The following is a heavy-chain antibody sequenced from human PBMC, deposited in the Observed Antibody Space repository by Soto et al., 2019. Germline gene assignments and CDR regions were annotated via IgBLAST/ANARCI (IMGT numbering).Heavy chain of an antibody. D-gene: IGHD6-6*01. CDR3: ASEIVVRPGMDV. J-gene: IGHJ6*02. CDR2: IVVGSGNS. V-gene: IGHV1-58*02. CDR1: GYTFTSSS. Sequence: SVKVSCKASGYTFTSSSMQWVRQARGQRLECIGGIVVGSGNSNYAQKFQERVTITRDMSTSTAYMELSSLRSEDTAVYYCASEIVVRPGMDVWGQGTTVTVSS.